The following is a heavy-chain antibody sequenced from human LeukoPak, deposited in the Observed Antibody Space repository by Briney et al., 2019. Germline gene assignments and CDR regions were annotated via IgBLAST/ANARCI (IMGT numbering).Heavy chain of an antibody. Sequence: GESLKISCKASGNLFSNDWIAWVRQMPGKGLEWMGVIYPGDSDTTYNPSFQGQVTISADKSISTAYLQWSSLKASDTAMYYCARSPNTGTPDYWGQGTLVTVSS. CDR2: IYPGDSDT. D-gene: IGHD1-1*01. V-gene: IGHV5-51*01. CDR3: ARSPNTGTPDY. J-gene: IGHJ4*02. CDR1: GNLFSNDW.